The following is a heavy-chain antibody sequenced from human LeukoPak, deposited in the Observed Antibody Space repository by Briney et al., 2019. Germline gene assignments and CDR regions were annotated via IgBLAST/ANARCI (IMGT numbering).Heavy chain of an antibody. V-gene: IGHV4-39*07. Sequence: SETLSLTCTVSGGSISSSSYYWGWIRQPPGKGLEWIGSIYYSGSTYYNPSLKSRVTISVDTSRNQFSLKLSSVTAADTAVYYCAREFGLFQPFDYWGQGTLVTVSS. D-gene: IGHD3-16*01. J-gene: IGHJ4*02. CDR1: GGSISSSSYY. CDR3: AREFGLFQPFDY. CDR2: IYYSGST.